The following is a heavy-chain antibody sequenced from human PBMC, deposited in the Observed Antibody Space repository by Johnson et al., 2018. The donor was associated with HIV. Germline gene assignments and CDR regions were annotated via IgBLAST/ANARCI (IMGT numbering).Heavy chain of an antibody. D-gene: IGHD3-10*01. V-gene: IGHV3-30*03. CDR2: ISYDGSKK. J-gene: IGHJ3*02. Sequence: QDQLVESGGGVVQPGRSLRLSCAASGLTFSSYGMHWVRQAPGKGLEWVAVISYDGSKKYYAGSVKGRFTISRDNSKTTLYLQLNSLRAEDTALYYCAGLAVRGSAGAFDIWGQGTLVTVSS. CDR1: GLTFSSYG. CDR3: AGLAVRGSAGAFDI.